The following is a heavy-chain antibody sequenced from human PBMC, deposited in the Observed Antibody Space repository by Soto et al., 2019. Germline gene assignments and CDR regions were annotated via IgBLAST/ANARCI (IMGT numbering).Heavy chain of an antibody. CDR1: GGTFISYA. J-gene: IGHJ6*02. D-gene: IGHD6-13*01. CDR2: IIPIFGTA. CDR3: ARDRNSSPVLSYYYYGMDV. V-gene: IGHV1-69*01. Sequence: QVQLVQSGAEVKKPGSSVKVSCNASGGTFISYAISWVRHAPGQGLEWMGGIIPIFGTANYAQKFQGRVTITADESTSTAYMELSSLRSEDKAVYYCARDRNSSPVLSYYYYGMDVWGQGTTVTVSS.